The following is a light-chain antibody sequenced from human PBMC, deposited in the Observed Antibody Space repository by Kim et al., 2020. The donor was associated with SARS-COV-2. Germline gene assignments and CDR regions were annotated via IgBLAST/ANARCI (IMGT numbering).Light chain of an antibody. CDR1: QSITQS. CDR3: QQSYSTPYT. J-gene: IGKJ2*01. CDR2: TAS. V-gene: IGKV1-39*01. Sequence: SASGGDRVTSNCRASQSITQSLNLYQHKPGKAPNLLISTASSLHTGVLSRFSGIGSGRQCTLNITSLKPEDFATYNCQQSYSTPYTCGRGTKLDIK.